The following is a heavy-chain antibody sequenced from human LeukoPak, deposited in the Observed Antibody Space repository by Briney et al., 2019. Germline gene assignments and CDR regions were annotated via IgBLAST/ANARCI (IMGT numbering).Heavy chain of an antibody. CDR1: GYTFTSYG. Sequence: ASVKVSCKASGYTFTSYGISWVRQAPGQGLEWMGWISAYNGNTNYAQKLQGRVTMTTDTSTSTAYMELRSLRSDATAVYYCAGNPRYCSGGSCYEAGSPNWFDPWGQGTLVTVSS. J-gene: IGHJ5*02. CDR2: ISAYNGNT. V-gene: IGHV1-18*01. D-gene: IGHD2-15*01. CDR3: AGNPRYCSGGSCYEAGSPNWFDP.